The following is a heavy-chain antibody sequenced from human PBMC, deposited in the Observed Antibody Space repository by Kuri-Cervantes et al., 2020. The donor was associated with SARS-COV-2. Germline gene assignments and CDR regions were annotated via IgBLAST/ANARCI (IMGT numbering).Heavy chain of an antibody. J-gene: IGHJ4*02. V-gene: IGHV3-9*01. Sequence: GGSLRLSCAASGFTFDDYAMHWVRQAPGKGLEWVSGISWNSGSIGYADSVKGRFTISRDNAKNSLYLQMNSLRAEDTAVYYCAKEWGEGSYWGQGTLVTVSS. CDR3: AKEWGEGSY. CDR2: ISWNSGSI. CDR1: GFTFDDYA. D-gene: IGHD3-10*01.